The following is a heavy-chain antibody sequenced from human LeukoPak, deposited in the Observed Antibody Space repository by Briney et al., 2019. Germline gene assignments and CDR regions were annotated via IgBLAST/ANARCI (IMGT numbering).Heavy chain of an antibody. CDR2: IYSGGST. D-gene: IGHD4-23*01. V-gene: IGHV3-53*01. Sequence: GGSLRLSCAASGFTVSSNYMSWVRQAPGKGLEWVSVIYSGGSTYYADSVKGRFTISRDNSKNTLYLQMNSLRAEDTAVYYCARASRLAFTKNPTVVTPHYWGQGTLVTVSS. J-gene: IGHJ4*02. CDR3: ARASRLAFTKNPTVVTPHY. CDR1: GFTVSSNY.